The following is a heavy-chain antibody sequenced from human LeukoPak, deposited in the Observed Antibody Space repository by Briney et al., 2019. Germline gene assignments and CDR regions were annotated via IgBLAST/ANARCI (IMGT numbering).Heavy chain of an antibody. Sequence: PGGSLRLSCAASGFTFSSYSMNWVRQAPGKGLEWVSYTSSSSSTVYYADSVKGRFTISRDNAKNSLYLQMNSLRAEDTAVYYCARVAYYYDSSGYYHYYYYMDVWGKGTTVTVSS. D-gene: IGHD3-22*01. CDR3: ARVAYYYDSSGYYHYYYYMDV. CDR2: TSSSSSTV. J-gene: IGHJ6*03. V-gene: IGHV3-48*01. CDR1: GFTFSSYS.